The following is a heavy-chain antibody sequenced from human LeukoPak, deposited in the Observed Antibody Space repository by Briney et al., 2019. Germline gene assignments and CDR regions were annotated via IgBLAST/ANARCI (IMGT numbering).Heavy chain of an antibody. V-gene: IGHV4-4*07. Sequence: SETLSLTCTVSGGSISSYDWSWIRQPAGKGLEWIGRIYTSGSPNYNPSLKSRVTMSVDTSKNQFSLKLSSVPAADTAVYYCARLSSSWYQDWYFDLWGRGTLVTVSS. CDR2: IYTSGSP. CDR3: ARLSSSWYQDWYFDL. J-gene: IGHJ2*01. D-gene: IGHD6-13*01. CDR1: GGSISSYD.